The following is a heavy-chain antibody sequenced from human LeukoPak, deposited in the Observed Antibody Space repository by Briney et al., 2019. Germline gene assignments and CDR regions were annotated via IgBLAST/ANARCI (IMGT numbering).Heavy chain of an antibody. D-gene: IGHD6-19*01. Sequence: GESLKISCQGSGYSFTSYWIGWVRQMPGKGLEWMGIIYPGDSDTRYSPSFQGQVTISADKSISTAYLQWSSLKASDTAMYYCARHLRGSSGWYYFDYWGQGTLVTVSS. V-gene: IGHV5-51*01. J-gene: IGHJ4*02. CDR2: IYPGDSDT. CDR1: GYSFTSYW. CDR3: ARHLRGSSGWYYFDY.